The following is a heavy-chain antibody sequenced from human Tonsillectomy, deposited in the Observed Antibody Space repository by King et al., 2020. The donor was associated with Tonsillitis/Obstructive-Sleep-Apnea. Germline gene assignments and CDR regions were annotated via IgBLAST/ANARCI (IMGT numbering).Heavy chain of an antibody. Sequence: QLVQSGAEVKKPGSSVKVSCKASGGTFSSYAISWVRQAPGQGLEWMGRIIPILGIANYAQKFQGRVTITADKSTSTANMELSSLRSEDTAVYYCAYCSGGSCYGALGYMDVWGKGTTVTVSS. CDR3: AYCSGGSCYGALGYMDV. V-gene: IGHV1-69*04. J-gene: IGHJ6*03. CDR2: IIPILGIA. D-gene: IGHD2-15*01. CDR1: GGTFSSYA.